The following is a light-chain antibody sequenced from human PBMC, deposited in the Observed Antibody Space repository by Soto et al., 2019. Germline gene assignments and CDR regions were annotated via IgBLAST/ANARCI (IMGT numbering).Light chain of an antibody. V-gene: IGKV3-20*01. CDR1: QSVSSSY. CDR3: QQYGSSPLT. J-gene: IGKJ4*01. CDR2: GAS. Sequence: EIVLTQSPGTLSLSPGERATLSCRASQSVSSSYLAWYQQKPGQTPRLLIYGASSRATGIPDRFRGSGSGTDFTLTTSRLEPEDFAVYYCQQYGSSPLTFGGGTKVDIK.